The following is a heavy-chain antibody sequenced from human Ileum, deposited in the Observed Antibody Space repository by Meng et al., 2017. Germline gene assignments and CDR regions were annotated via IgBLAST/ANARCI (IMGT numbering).Heavy chain of an antibody. Sequence: GESLKISCAASGFTFSSYAMHWVRQAPGKGLEWVAVISYDGSNKYYADSVKGRFTISRDNSKNTLYLQMNSLRAEDTAVYYCARLIHFGTTYDYVWGSYRYTHAFAIWGQGKMV. CDR3: ARLIHFGTTYDYVWGSYRYTHAFAI. D-gene: IGHD3-16*02. V-gene: IGHV3-30*01. J-gene: IGHJ3*02. CDR2: ISYDGSNK. CDR1: GFTFSSYA.